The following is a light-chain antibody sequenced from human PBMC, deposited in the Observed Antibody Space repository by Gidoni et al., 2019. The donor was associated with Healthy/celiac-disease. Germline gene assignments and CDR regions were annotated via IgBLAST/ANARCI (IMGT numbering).Light chain of an antibody. CDR2: QDS. V-gene: IGLV3-1*01. CDR3: QAWDSSTARYV. Sequence: SYELTQPPSVSVSPGQTASITCSGDKLGDKYACWYQQKPGPSPVLVIYQDSKRPSGIPERFSGSNSGNTATLTISGTQAMDEADYYCQAWDSSTARYVFGTGTKVTVL. J-gene: IGLJ1*01. CDR1: KLGDKY.